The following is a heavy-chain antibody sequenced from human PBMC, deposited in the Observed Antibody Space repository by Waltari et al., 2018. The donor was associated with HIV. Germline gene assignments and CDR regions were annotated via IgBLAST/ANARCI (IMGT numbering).Heavy chain of an antibody. Sequence: QLQLQESGPGLVKPSETLSLTCTVSGGSISSSSYHWGWIRQPPGTGLEWIGSIYYSVSTDYSPALKSGGTISVDTSKNQFSLKLSSVTAADTAVYYCARHKGPRGYYYYYGMDVWGQGTTVTVSS. D-gene: IGHD3-10*01. J-gene: IGHJ6*02. CDR2: IYYSVST. CDR1: GGSISSSSYH. V-gene: IGHV4-39*01. CDR3: ARHKGPRGYYYYYGMDV.